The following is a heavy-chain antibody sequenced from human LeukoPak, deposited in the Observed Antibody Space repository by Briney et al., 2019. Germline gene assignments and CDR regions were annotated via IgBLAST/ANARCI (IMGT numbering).Heavy chain of an antibody. J-gene: IGHJ4*02. CDR3: ARRRDSGSLQHFDY. CDR1: GFTFSSYA. CDR2: ISSSGSTI. V-gene: IGHV3-48*04. D-gene: IGHD1-26*01. Sequence: GGSLRLSCAASGFTFSSYAMSWVRQAPGKGLEWVSYISSSGSTIYYADSVKGRFTISRDNAKNSLYLQMNSLRAEDTAVYYCARRRDSGSLQHFDYWGQGTLVTVSS.